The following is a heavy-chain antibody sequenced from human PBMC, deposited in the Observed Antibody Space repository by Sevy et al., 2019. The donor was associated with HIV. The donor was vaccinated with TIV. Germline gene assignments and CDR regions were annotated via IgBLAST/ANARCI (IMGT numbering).Heavy chain of an antibody. Sequence: GGSLRLSCAASGFIFSSYALSWVRQAPGKGLEWVSTISDSGGSKYLADSVKGRFTISRDNSKNTLYLQMNSLRAEDTAVYYCAHPLLYSGSYYAFDIWGQGTMVTVSS. CDR3: AHPLLYSGSYYAFDI. D-gene: IGHD1-26*01. J-gene: IGHJ3*02. CDR2: ISDSGGSK. V-gene: IGHV3-23*01. CDR1: GFIFSSYA.